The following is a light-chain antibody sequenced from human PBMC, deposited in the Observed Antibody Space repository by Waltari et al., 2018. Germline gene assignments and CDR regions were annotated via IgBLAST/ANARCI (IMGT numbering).Light chain of an antibody. Sequence: DIVMTQSPDSLTVSLGERATIKCKSSQSVLYSSNNKNYLAWYQQKPGQPAKLLIYWASTRESGVPDRFSGSGSGTDFTLTISSLQAEDVAVYYCQQYYSTLPTFGPGTKVDIK. V-gene: IGKV4-1*01. CDR3: QQYYSTLPT. CDR2: WAS. J-gene: IGKJ3*01. CDR1: QSVLYSSNNKNY.